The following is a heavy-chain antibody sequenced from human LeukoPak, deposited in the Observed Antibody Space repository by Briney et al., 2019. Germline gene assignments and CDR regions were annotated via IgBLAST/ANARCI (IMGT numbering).Heavy chain of an antibody. Sequence: GGSLRLSCAASGFTVSSSYMSWVRQAPGKGLEWVSLIYSGGSTYYAASVKGRFTISRDNSKNTLYLQMNSLRPEDTAVYYCAKGYSYAYEYWGQGTLVTVSS. CDR1: GFTVSSSY. V-gene: IGHV3-53*01. D-gene: IGHD5-18*01. CDR3: AKGYSYAYEY. CDR2: IYSGGST. J-gene: IGHJ4*02.